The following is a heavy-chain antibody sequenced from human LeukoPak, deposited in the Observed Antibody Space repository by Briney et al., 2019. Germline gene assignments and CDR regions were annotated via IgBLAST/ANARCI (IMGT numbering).Heavy chain of an antibody. J-gene: IGHJ4*02. CDR1: GGSFSGYY. Sequence: SETLSLTCAVYGGSFSGYYWSWIRQPPGKGLEWIGEINHSGSTNYNPSLKSRVTISVDTSKNQFSLKLSSGTAADTAVYYCASSGSTSFFGAYWGQGTLVTVSS. D-gene: IGHD2-2*01. V-gene: IGHV4-34*01. CDR2: INHSGST. CDR3: ASSGSTSFFGAY.